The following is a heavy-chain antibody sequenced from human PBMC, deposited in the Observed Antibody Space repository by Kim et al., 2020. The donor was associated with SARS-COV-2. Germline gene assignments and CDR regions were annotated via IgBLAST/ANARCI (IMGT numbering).Heavy chain of an antibody. CDR1: GYTFTGYY. Sequence: ASVKVSCKASGYTFTGYYMHWVRQAPGQGLEWMGWINPNSGGTNYAQKFQGRVTMTRDTSISTAYMELSRLRSDDTAVYYCARRGRGIQLWDDVFDIWGQGTMVTVSS. V-gene: IGHV1-2*02. CDR2: INPNSGGT. CDR3: ARRGRGIQLWDDVFDI. D-gene: IGHD5-18*01. J-gene: IGHJ3*02.